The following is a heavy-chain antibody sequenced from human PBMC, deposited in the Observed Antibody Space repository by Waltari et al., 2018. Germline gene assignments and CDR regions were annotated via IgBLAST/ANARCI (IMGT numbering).Heavy chain of an antibody. CDR3: ASLVNYYDSSGYAKY. Sequence: QVQLQESGPGLVKPSQTLSLTCTVSGGYISSGSYYWSWIRQPAGKGLEWIGYIYTSGSTNYNPSLKSRVTISVDTSKNQFSLKLSSVTAADTAVYYCASLVNYYDSSGYAKYWGQGTLVTVSS. CDR1: GGYISSGSYY. CDR2: IYTSGST. D-gene: IGHD3-22*01. J-gene: IGHJ4*02. V-gene: IGHV4-61*09.